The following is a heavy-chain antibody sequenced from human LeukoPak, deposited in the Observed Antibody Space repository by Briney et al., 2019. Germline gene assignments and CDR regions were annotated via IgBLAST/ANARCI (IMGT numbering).Heavy chain of an antibody. D-gene: IGHD2-2*01. CDR1: GFTFSSYG. Sequence: GRSLRLSCAASGFTFSSYGMHWVRQAPGKGLEWVAVISYDGSNKYYADSVKGRFTISRDNSKNTLYLQMNSLRADDTAVYYCAKDRCSSTSCYFHYFDYWGQGTLVTVSS. CDR3: AKDRCSSTSCYFHYFDY. V-gene: IGHV3-30*18. J-gene: IGHJ4*02. CDR2: ISYDGSNK.